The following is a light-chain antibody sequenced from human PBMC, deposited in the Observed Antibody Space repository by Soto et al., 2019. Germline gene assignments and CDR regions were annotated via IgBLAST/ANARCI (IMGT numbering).Light chain of an antibody. J-gene: IGKJ4*01. CDR1: QSVTLNY. CDR3: QQFSSYPLT. V-gene: IGKV3-20*01. Sequence: EIVLTQSPDTLSLSPGERATLSCRASQSVTLNYLAWYQHKPGQAPRLLISGVSRRATGIPDRFSGSGSGTDFTLTISRLEPEDFAVYYCQQFSSYPLTFGGGTKVEIK. CDR2: GVS.